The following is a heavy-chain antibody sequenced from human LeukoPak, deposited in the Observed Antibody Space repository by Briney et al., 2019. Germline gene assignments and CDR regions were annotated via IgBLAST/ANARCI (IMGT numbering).Heavy chain of an antibody. Sequence: GGSLRLSCSASGFTFSASAMHWVRQAPGKVPQFVSAITTNGRNTYYADSVKGRFTNSRDNSKSTLDLQMRSLRAEDTAVYYCVRDLTWGQGTLVTVSS. CDR1: GFTFSASA. CDR2: ITTNGRNT. J-gene: IGHJ4*02. V-gene: IGHV3-64D*06. CDR3: VRDLT. D-gene: IGHD4/OR15-4a*01.